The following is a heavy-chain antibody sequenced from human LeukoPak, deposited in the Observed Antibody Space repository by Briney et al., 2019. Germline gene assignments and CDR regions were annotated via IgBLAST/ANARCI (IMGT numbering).Heavy chain of an antibody. CDR3: ARVQLMDALDI. Sequence: KPSETLSLTCAVYGGSFSGYYWSWIRQPPGKGLEWIGEINHSGSTNYNPSLKSRVTISVDTSKNQFSLKLSSVTAADTAVYYCARVQLMDALDIWGQGTMVTVSS. J-gene: IGHJ3*02. D-gene: IGHD2-2*01. V-gene: IGHV4-34*01. CDR1: GGSFSGYY. CDR2: INHSGST.